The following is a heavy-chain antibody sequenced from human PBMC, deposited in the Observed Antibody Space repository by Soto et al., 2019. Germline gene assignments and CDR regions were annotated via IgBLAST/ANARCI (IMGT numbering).Heavy chain of an antibody. CDR3: ARGGHVVVVPAALDY. CDR1: GATFTDYY. V-gene: IGHV1-46*01. J-gene: IGHJ4*02. Sequence: QVQLMQSGAEVKKPGASVKVSCKASGATFTDYYIHWVRQAPGQGLEWIGTVNPSGRHTNYAQHFLGRVTMTRDTSTRTLYMELTSLTSDDTAIYCCARGGHVVVVPAALDYWGQGTLVTVSS. CDR2: VNPSGRHT. D-gene: IGHD2-21*02.